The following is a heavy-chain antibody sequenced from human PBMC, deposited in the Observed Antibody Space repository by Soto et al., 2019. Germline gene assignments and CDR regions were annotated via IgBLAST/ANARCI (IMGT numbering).Heavy chain of an antibody. D-gene: IGHD1-7*01. V-gene: IGHV4-4*07. J-gene: IGHJ4*02. CDR1: SGSINSFY. CDR2: IHSSGTT. Sequence: SETLSLTCTVSSGSINSFYWSWIRQPAGKGLEWIGRIHSSGTTNYNPSLKSRVTMSVDTSRNQFSLKLTSVTAADTAVYYCARDRIIGTSYSDYWGQGVLVTV. CDR3: ARDRIIGTSYSDY.